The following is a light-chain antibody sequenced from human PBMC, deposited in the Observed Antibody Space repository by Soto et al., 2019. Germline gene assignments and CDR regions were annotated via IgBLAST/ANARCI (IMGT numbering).Light chain of an antibody. J-gene: IGKJ5*01. CDR3: QQYGGPPVT. Sequence: EIVLTQSPGTLSLSPGDGATLSCRASQSVSGNQLAWYQQKPGQAPRLLVYGESSRATDIPDRFSGRGSGTDFTLTISRLEPEDFAVYYCQQYGGPPVTFGQGTRLEIE. V-gene: IGKV3-20*01. CDR2: GES. CDR1: QSVSGNQ.